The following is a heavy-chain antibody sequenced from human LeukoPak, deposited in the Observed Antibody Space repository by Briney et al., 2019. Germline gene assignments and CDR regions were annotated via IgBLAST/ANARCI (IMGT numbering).Heavy chain of an antibody. V-gene: IGHV4-4*07. CDR2: IYSSGST. J-gene: IGHJ4*02. Sequence: SETLSLTCTVSGGSISSYYWSWIRQPAGKGLEWIGRIYSSGSTNYNPSLKSRVTMSVDTSKNQVSLRLSSVTAADTAVYYCARLTGYDWESSYDYWGQGTLVTVSS. CDR1: GGSISSYY. D-gene: IGHD5-12*01. CDR3: ARLTGYDWESSYDY.